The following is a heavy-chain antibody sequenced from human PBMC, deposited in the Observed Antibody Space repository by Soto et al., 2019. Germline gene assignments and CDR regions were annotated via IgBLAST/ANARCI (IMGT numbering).Heavy chain of an antibody. D-gene: IGHD6-13*01. CDR2: ISGSGGST. CDR1: GFTFSSYA. V-gene: IGHV3-23*01. Sequence: PGGSLRLSCAASGFTFSSYAMSWVRQAPGKGLEWVSAISGSGGSTYYADSVKGRFTISRDNSKNTLYLQMNSLRAEDTAVYYCAKATTQLPYSSSWYWNLGYYYYGMDVWGQGTTVTVSS. CDR3: AKATTQLPYSSSWYWNLGYYYYGMDV. J-gene: IGHJ6*01.